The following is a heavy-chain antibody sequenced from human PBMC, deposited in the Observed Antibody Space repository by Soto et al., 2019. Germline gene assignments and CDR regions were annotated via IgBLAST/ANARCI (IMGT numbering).Heavy chain of an antibody. CDR1: GGSISSYY. Sequence: SETLSLTCTVSGGSISSYYWSWIRQPPGKGLEWIGYIYYSGSTNYNPSLKSRVTISVDTSKNQFSLKLSSVTAADTAVYYCARGVDTAMVDFDYWGQGTLVTVSS. V-gene: IGHV4-59*01. D-gene: IGHD5-18*01. J-gene: IGHJ4*02. CDR3: ARGVDTAMVDFDY. CDR2: IYYSGST.